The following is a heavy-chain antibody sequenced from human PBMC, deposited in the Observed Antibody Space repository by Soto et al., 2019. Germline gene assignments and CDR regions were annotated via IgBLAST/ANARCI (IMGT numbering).Heavy chain of an antibody. Sequence: QVQLVQSGAEVKKPGASVKVSCKASGYNFNSYTISWVRQAPGQGLEWMGRISAYNGNTNFAQKLQGRVTMTTDTSTGTAYMERRSLRSDDTAVYDCARVVGALGDWLDPWGHGTLVTLSS. V-gene: IGHV1-18*01. J-gene: IGHJ5*02. CDR3: ARVVGALGDWLDP. CDR1: GYNFNSYT. D-gene: IGHD1-26*01. CDR2: ISAYNGNT.